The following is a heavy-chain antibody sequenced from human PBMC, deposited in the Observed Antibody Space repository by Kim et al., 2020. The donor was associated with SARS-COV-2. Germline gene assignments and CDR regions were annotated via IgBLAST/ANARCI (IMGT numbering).Heavy chain of an antibody. Sequence: GGSLRLSCAASGFTFSSYAMSWVRQAPGKGLEWVSVIYSGGSSTYYADSVKGRFTISRDNSKNTLYLQMNSLRAEDTAVYYCAKWSGGGRGGINYYYYGMDVWGQGTTVTVSS. CDR2: IYSGGSST. CDR1: GFTFSSYA. J-gene: IGHJ6*02. D-gene: IGHD3-3*01. V-gene: IGHV3-23*03. CDR3: AKWSGGGRGGINYYYYGMDV.